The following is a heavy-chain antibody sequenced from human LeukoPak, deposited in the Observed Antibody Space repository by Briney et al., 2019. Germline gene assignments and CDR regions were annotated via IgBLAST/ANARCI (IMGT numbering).Heavy chain of an antibody. CDR1: GFTFSSYA. V-gene: IGHV3-30*01. D-gene: IGHD3-16*02. J-gene: IGHJ4*02. CDR3: ARPSTYDYVWGSYRYLDY. CDR2: ISYDGSNK. Sequence: PGGSLRLSCAASGFTFSSYAMPWVRQAPGKGLEWVAVISYDGSNKYYADSVKGRFTISRDNSKNTLYLQMNSLRAEDTAVYYCARPSTYDYVWGSYRYLDYWGQGTLVTVSS.